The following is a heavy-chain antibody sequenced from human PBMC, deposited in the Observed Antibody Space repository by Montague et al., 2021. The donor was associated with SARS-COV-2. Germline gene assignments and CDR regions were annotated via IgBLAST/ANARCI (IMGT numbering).Heavy chain of an antibody. CDR3: VRDGGNWYYFDY. CDR1: GVSITSYY. Sequence: SETLSLTCSISGVSITSYYWSWVRQPAGKGLEWIGHIYASGSTNXXPSLKSRVRLSIDNPKNQFSLKLESLTAADTDVYYCVRDGGNWYYFDYWGQGALVTVSS. J-gene: IGHJ4*02. V-gene: IGHV4-4*07. D-gene: IGHD3-16*01. CDR2: IYASGST.